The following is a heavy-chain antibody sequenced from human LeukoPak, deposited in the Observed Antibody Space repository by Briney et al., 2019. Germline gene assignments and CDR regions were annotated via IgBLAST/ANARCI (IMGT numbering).Heavy chain of an antibody. D-gene: IGHD3-3*01. V-gene: IGHV3-30*18. CDR1: GFTFSSYG. J-gene: IGHJ4*02. CDR2: ISYDGSNK. Sequence: QPGRSLRLSCAASGFTFSSYGMHWVRQAPGKGLEWVAVISYDGSNKYYADSVKGRFTISRDNSKNTLYLQMNSLRAEDTAVYYCAKDRRPGRQIYYFDYWGQGTLVTVSS. CDR3: AKDRRPGRQIYYFDY.